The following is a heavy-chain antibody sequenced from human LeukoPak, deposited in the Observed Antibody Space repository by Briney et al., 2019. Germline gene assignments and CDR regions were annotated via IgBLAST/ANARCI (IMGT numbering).Heavy chain of an antibody. Sequence: GGSLRLSCAASGFTFSNAWMSWVRQAPGKGLEWVGRIKSKTDGGTTDYAAPVKGRFTISRDDSKNTLYLQMNSLKTEDTAVYYCTTTYYYGSGSYPYDAFDIWGQGTMVTVSS. CDR3: TTTYYYGSGSYPYDAFDI. CDR2: IKSKTDGGTT. V-gene: IGHV3-15*01. J-gene: IGHJ3*02. D-gene: IGHD3-10*01. CDR1: GFTFSNAW.